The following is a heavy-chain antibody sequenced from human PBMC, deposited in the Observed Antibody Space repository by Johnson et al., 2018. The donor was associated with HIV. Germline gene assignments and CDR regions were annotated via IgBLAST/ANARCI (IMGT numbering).Heavy chain of an antibody. Sequence: QVQLVESGGGVVQPGRSLILSCVASRFMFSTYAMHWVRQAPGKGLEWVAVISYDGINTYFADSVKGRFTISKDNSKNTLYLQMNSLRSEDTAMYYCARDDVVETEDAFDLWGQGTMVTVSS. CDR1: RFMFSTYA. D-gene: IGHD2-15*01. CDR3: ARDDVVETEDAFDL. V-gene: IGHV3-30*04. J-gene: IGHJ3*01. CDR2: ISYDGINT.